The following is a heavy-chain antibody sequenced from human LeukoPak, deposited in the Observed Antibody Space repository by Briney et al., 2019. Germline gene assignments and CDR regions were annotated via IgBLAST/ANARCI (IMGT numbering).Heavy chain of an antibody. CDR1: GFTFTDYY. V-gene: IGHV3-11*01. J-gene: IGHJ4*02. Sequence: GGSLRLSCSAAGFTFTDYYMSWIRQAPGKGLEWVSYISPSGTVIYYGDSVKGRFTISRDNAKKSLYLQMNSLRAEDTAVYYCARDYNCWGQGTLVTVPS. CDR2: ISPSGTVI. CDR3: ARDYNC. D-gene: IGHD3-10*01.